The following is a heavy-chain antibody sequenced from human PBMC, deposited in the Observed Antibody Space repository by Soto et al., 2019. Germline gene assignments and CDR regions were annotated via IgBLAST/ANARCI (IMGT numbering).Heavy chain of an antibody. D-gene: IGHD2-2*01. J-gene: IGHJ4*02. CDR3: ARGFCSSTSCETFDY. Sequence: QVQLQETGPGLVKPSGTLSLTCAVSSGSISSSNWWSWVRQPPGKGLEWIGEIYHSGSTNYNPSLKSRVTISVDKSKNQFSPKLSSVTAADTAVYYCARGFCSSTSCETFDYWGQGTLVTVSS. V-gene: IGHV4-4*02. CDR2: IYHSGST. CDR1: SGSISSSNW.